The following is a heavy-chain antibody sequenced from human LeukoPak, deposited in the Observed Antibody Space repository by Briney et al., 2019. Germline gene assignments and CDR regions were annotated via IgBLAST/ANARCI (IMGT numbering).Heavy chain of an antibody. CDR1: GGSISSSSYY. CDR2: IYYSGST. CDR3: ARVETDSSSWYLPQKNFDY. Sequence: SETLSLTCTVSGGSISSSSYYWGWIRQPPGKGLEWIGSIYYSGSTYYNPSLKSRVTISVDTSKNQFSLKLGSVTAADTAVYYCARVETDSSSWYLPQKNFDYWGQGTLVTVSS. D-gene: IGHD6-13*01. V-gene: IGHV4-39*07. J-gene: IGHJ4*02.